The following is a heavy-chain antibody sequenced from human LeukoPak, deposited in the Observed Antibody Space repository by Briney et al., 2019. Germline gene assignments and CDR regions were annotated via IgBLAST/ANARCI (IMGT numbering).Heavy chain of an antibody. D-gene: IGHD1-7*01. J-gene: IGHJ1*01. CDR3: ASHITGTTEYFQH. CDR2: IYHSGST. CDR1: GGSISSYY. Sequence: PSETLSLTCTVSGGSISSYYWSWIRQPPGKGLEWIGYIYHSGSTYYNPSLKSRVTISVDRSKNQFSLKLSSVTAADTAVYYCASHITGTTEYFQHWGQGTQVTVSS. V-gene: IGHV4-59*12.